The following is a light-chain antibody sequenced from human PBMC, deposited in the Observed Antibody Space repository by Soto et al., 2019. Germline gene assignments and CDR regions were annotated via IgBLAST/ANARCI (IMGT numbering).Light chain of an antibody. CDR2: AAS. CDR1: HNTRGY. Sequence: DIQMTQSPSSLSASVRDRVTITCRASHNTRGYLNWYQQKPGKAPKLLIYAASNLQSGIPSRFSGSGSVTDFTLTISSLQPEDFATYYCQQRYSTPWTFGQGTKVDIK. V-gene: IGKV1-39*01. CDR3: QQRYSTPWT. J-gene: IGKJ1*01.